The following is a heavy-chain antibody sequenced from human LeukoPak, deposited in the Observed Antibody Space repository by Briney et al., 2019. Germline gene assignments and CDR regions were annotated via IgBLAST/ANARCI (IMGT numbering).Heavy chain of an antibody. J-gene: IGHJ4*02. CDR1: GFTFSSYA. CDR3: AKRPSFRDAAIRDY. D-gene: IGHD2-15*01. CDR2: ITSSGSST. V-gene: IGHV3-23*01. Sequence: GGSLRLSCAASGFTFSSYAMSWVRQAPGRGLEWVSTITSSGSSTYYADSVRGRFTISRDNSKNTLYLQMNSLRAEDTALYYCAKRPSFRDAAIRDYWGQGTLVTVSS.